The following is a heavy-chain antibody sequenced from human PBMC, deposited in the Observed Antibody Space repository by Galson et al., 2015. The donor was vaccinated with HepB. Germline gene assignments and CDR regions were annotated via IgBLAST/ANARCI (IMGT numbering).Heavy chain of an antibody. CDR3: VGKWHSRIWYYDGKDV. J-gene: IGHJ6*02. CDR2: ISSSGSIK. V-gene: IGHV3-11*01. CDR1: GFTFSSYT. Sequence: SLRLSCAASGFTFSSYTMSWVRQAPGRGLEWISYISSSGSIKYYAESVKGRFTISRDNTKNLVYLQMNNLRAEDTAVYHCVGKWHSRIWYYDGKDVWGQGTTVTVSS. D-gene: IGHD6-13*01.